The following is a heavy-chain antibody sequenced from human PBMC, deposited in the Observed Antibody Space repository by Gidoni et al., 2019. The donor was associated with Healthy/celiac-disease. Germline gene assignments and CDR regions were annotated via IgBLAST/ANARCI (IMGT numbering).Heavy chain of an antibody. CDR2: IYYSRST. J-gene: IGHJ4*02. CDR3: ARPSVYGDSPFYYFDY. D-gene: IGHD4-17*01. V-gene: IGHV4-39*01. Sequence: PPGKGLGWIGIIYYSRSTYYNPSLKCRVTISVDTSKNQFTLKLSSVTAADTDVYYCARPSVYGDSPFYYFDYWGQGTLVTVSS.